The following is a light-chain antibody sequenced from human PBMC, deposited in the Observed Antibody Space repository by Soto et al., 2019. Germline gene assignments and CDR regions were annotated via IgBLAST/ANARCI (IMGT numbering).Light chain of an antibody. CDR3: RPDHSYPRT. CDR1: QDIRNE. CDR2: ATS. V-gene: IGKV1-6*01. J-gene: IGKJ1*01. Sequence: AIQMTQSPPSLSASVGDRVILTCRASQDIRNELGWYQQKPGKAPKLLIHATSNLQGGVPLRFRGSGSGTALTLTISRLQHEDFEDYYCRPDHSYPRTFGQGTRVEIK.